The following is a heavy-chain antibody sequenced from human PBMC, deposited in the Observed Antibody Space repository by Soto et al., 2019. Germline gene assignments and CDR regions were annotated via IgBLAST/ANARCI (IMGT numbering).Heavy chain of an antibody. J-gene: IGHJ6*02. CDR3: ASNRQWPNYYYYGMDV. Sequence: QVQLVQSGAEVKKPGASVKVSCKASGYTFTSYGISWVRQAPGQGLEWMGWISAYNGNTNYAQKLQGRVTMTTDTSTSTAYIELRSLRSDDTAVYYCASNRQWPNYYYYGMDVWGQGTTVTVCS. CDR1: GYTFTSYG. CDR2: ISAYNGNT. V-gene: IGHV1-18*01. D-gene: IGHD6-19*01.